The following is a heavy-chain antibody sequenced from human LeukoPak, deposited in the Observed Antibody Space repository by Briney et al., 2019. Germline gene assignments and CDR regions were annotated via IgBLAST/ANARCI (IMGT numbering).Heavy chain of an antibody. CDR1: GFTFSSYS. J-gene: IGHJ4*02. D-gene: IGHD4-17*01. CDR3: ARRNNDYGDYEFGY. Sequence: PGGSLRLSCAASGFTFSSYSMNWDRQAPGKGLEWVSSISSSSSYIYYADSVKGRFTISRDNAKNSLYLQMNSLRAEDTAVYYCARRNNDYGDYEFGYWGQGTLVTVSS. V-gene: IGHV3-21*01. CDR2: ISSSSSYI.